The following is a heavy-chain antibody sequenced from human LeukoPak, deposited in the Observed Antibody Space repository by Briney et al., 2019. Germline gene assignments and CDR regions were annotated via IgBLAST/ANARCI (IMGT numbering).Heavy chain of an antibody. D-gene: IGHD2-21*02. Sequence: GXXLRLSCAASGFTFSSYSMNWVRQTPGKGLEWVSYISSSSSTIYYADSVKGRFTISRDNAKNSLYLQMNSLRAEDTAVYYCARDTAPFDYWGQGTLVTVSS. CDR3: ARDTAPFDY. CDR2: ISSSSSTI. J-gene: IGHJ4*02. CDR1: GFTFSSYS. V-gene: IGHV3-48*04.